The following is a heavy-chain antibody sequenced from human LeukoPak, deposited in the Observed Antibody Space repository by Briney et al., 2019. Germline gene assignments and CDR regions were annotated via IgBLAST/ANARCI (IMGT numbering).Heavy chain of an antibody. CDR3: ASGAGIGDY. Sequence: KPSETLSLTCTVSGGSISSYYWSWIRQPPGKGLEWIGYIYYSGSTNYNPSLKSRVTISVDTSKNQFSLKLSSVTAADTAVYYCASGAGIGDYWGQGTLVTVSS. CDR1: GGSISSYY. J-gene: IGHJ4*02. CDR2: IYYSGST. V-gene: IGHV4-59*01. D-gene: IGHD6-19*01.